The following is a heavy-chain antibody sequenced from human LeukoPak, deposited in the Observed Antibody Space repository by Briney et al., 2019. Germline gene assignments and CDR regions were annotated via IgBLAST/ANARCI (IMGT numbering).Heavy chain of an antibody. J-gene: IGHJ4*02. CDR2: IYYSGST. Sequence: SETLSLTCTVSGGSISSYYWSWIRQPPGKGLEWIGYIYYSGSTNYNPSLKSRVTISVDTSKNQFSLKLSSVTAADTAVCYCLRGGSSGFDYWGQGTLVTVSS. CDR1: GGSISSYY. D-gene: IGHD6-19*01. V-gene: IGHV4-59*08. CDR3: LRGGSSGFDY.